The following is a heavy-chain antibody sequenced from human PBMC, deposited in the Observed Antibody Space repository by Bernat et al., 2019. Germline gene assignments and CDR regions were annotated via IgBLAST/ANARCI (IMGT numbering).Heavy chain of an antibody. D-gene: IGHD6-13*01. Sequence: QVQLVQSGAEVKKPGASVKVSCKASGYTFTSYYMHWVRQAPGQGLEWMGIINPSGGSTSYAQKFQGRVTMTRDTSTSTVYMELSSLRSEDTAVYYCASEHLIVPHRIDIAAAVDAFDIWGQGTMVTVSS. CDR3: ASEHLIVPHRIDIAAAVDAFDI. J-gene: IGHJ3*02. V-gene: IGHV1-46*01. CDR1: GYTFTSYY. CDR2: INPSGGST.